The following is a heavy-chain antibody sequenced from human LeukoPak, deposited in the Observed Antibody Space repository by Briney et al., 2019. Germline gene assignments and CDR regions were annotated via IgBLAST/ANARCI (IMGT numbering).Heavy chain of an antibody. V-gene: IGHV1-18*04. J-gene: IGHJ5*02. CDR3: ARSTTGTGSSWFDP. CDR2: ISAYNGNT. D-gene: IGHD1-1*01. Sequence: ASVTVSCKASGYTFTSYGISWVRQAPGQGLEGMGWISAYNGNTNYAQKLQGRVTMTTDTSTSTAYMELRSLRSDDTAVYYCARSTTGTGSSWFDPWGQGTLVTVSS. CDR1: GYTFTSYG.